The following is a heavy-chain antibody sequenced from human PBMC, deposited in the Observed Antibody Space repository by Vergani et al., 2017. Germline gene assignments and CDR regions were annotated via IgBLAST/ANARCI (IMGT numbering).Heavy chain of an antibody. CDR2: ISGSGGFT. J-gene: IGHJ4*02. CDR1: GFDFTNSA. D-gene: IGHD3-22*01. CDR3: AKDNVPGYYDSSGYCDY. V-gene: IGHV3-23*04. Sequence: EVQLVESGGGVVKPGGSLTISCATSGFDFTNSAMSWIRQAPGRGLQWVSGISGSGGFTYYADSVKGRFTISRDNSKNTMFLQMNNLRAEDTAVYYCAKDNVPGYYDSSGYCDYWGQGTLVTVSS.